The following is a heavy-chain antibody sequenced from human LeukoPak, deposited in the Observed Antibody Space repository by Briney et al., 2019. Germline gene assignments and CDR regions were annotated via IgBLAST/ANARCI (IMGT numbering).Heavy chain of an antibody. CDR3: ARHIPYCGGDCYPDYFDY. D-gene: IGHD2-21*02. V-gene: IGHV5-51*01. CDR1: GYSFTSYW. Sequence: GESLKISCKGSGYSFTSYWIGWVRQMPGKGLEWMGIIYPGDSDTRYSPSFQGQVTISADKSISTAYLQWSSLKASDTAMYYCARHIPYCGGDCYPDYFDYWGQGTLVNVSS. J-gene: IGHJ4*02. CDR2: IYPGDSDT.